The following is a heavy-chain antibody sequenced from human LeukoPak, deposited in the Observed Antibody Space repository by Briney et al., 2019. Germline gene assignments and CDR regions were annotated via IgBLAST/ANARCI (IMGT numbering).Heavy chain of an antibody. J-gene: IGHJ6*02. Sequence: ASVKVSCKASGYTLTGYYIHCVRQAPGQGLEWMGWINPDSGGTNSAQNFQGRVTMTRDTSISTAYMELNRLRSDDTAVYYCARDTVVMSTPYYYYYGMDVWGQGTTVTVSS. D-gene: IGHD4-23*01. CDR1: GYTLTGYY. CDR3: ARDTVVMSTPYYYYYGMDV. V-gene: IGHV1-2*02. CDR2: INPDSGGT.